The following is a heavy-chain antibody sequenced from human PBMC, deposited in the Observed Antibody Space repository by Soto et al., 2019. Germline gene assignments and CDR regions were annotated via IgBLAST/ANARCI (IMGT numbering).Heavy chain of an antibody. CDR3: AKDLYDSSGSGFDY. CDR1: GFTFSSYG. V-gene: IGHV3-30*18. D-gene: IGHD3-22*01. J-gene: IGHJ4*02. Sequence: GGSLSLSCAASGFTFSSYGMHWVRQAPGKGLEWVAVISYDGSNKYYADSVNGRFTISRDNSKNTLYLQMNSLRAEDTAVYYCAKDLYDSSGSGFDYWGQGTLVTVSS. CDR2: ISYDGSNK.